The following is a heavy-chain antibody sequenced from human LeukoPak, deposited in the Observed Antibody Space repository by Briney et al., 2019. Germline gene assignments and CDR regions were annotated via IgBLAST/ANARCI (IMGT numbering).Heavy chain of an antibody. CDR2: IIPIFGTA. CDR3: ARAGTTRYYLDY. D-gene: IGHD1-1*01. Sequence: ASVKVSCKASGGTFSSYAISWVRQAPGQGLEWMGGIIPIFGTANYAQKFQGRVTITADESTSTAYMELSSLRSEDTAVYYCARAGTTRYYLDYWGQGTLVTVSS. J-gene: IGHJ4*02. V-gene: IGHV1-69*13. CDR1: GGTFSSYA.